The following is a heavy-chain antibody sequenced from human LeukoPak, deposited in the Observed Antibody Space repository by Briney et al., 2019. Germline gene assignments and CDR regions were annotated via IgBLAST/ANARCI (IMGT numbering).Heavy chain of an antibody. CDR2: ISSIDSTS. V-gene: IGHV3-48*03. D-gene: IGHD3-22*01. Sequence: GGSLRLSCAASGFTFRSYEMNWVRQAPGKGLEWVSYISSIDSTSHYADSVKGRFTISRDNAKNSLYLQMNSLGVEDMGVYYCARETRGHYYDSSGPDHWGQGTLVTVSS. CDR1: GFTFRSYE. J-gene: IGHJ5*02. CDR3: ARETRGHYYDSSGPDH.